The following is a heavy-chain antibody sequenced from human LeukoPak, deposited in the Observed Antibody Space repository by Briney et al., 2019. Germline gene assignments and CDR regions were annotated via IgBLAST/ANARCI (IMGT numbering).Heavy chain of an antibody. Sequence: PSETLSLTCTVSGDSISNYYWNWVRQPPGKGLEWIAYTSYSGSTNYNPSLKSRVTISVDTSKNQFSLKLSSVTAADTAVYYCARDGGAHPNYFDYWGQGTLVTVSS. J-gene: IGHJ4*02. CDR2: TSYSGST. CDR3: ARDGGAHPNYFDY. D-gene: IGHD3-16*01. V-gene: IGHV4-59*01. CDR1: GDSISNYY.